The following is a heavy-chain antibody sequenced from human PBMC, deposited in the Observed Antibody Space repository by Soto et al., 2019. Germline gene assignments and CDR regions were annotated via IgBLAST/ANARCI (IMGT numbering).Heavy chain of an antibody. J-gene: IGHJ6*02. D-gene: IGHD3-22*01. CDR1: GYSFASYW. CDR3: ARFYYDSSGYPPFHFYYYYGMDV. V-gene: IGHV5-10-1*01. CDR2: IDPSDSYT. Sequence: GESLKISCNGSGYSFASYWISWVRQMPGKGLEWMGRIDPSDSYTNYSPSFQGHVTISADKSISTAYLQWSSLKASDTAMYYCARFYYDSSGYPPFHFYYYYGMDVWGQGTTVTVS.